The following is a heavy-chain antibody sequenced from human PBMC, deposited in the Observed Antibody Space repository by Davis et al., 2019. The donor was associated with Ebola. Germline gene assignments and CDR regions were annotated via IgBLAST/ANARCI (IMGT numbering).Heavy chain of an antibody. CDR2: IYHSGST. J-gene: IGHJ4*02. D-gene: IGHD6-13*01. Sequence: SETLSLTCTVSGYSISSGYYWGWIRQPPGKGLEWIGSIYHSGSTYYNPSLKSRVTISVDTSKNQFSLKLSSVTAADTAVYYYARRAAAGRCYFDYWGQGTLVTVSS. V-gene: IGHV4-38-2*02. CDR3: ARRAAAGRCYFDY. CDR1: GYSISSGYY.